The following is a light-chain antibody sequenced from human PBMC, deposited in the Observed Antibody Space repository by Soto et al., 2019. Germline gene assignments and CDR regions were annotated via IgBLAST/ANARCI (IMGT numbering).Light chain of an antibody. CDR1: QSISRW. CDR3: QQYKVYPTWT. J-gene: IGKJ1*01. V-gene: IGKV1-5*01. CDR2: DAS. Sequence: DIQMTQSPSTLSASVGDRVTITCRASQSISRWLDGYQQKPEKAPKLLIYDASSLESGVPLRFIGRGSGTESALTISGLQSDDFASYYCQQYKVYPTWTCGHWTKVEI.